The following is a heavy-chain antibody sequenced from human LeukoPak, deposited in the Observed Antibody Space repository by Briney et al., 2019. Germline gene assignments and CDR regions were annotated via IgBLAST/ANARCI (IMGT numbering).Heavy chain of an antibody. CDR3: ARRRIPVAVSAAFDI. CDR2: TSSDGNNK. Sequence: GGSLRLSCAASGFTFNTYAMHWVRQTPGKGLEWVAVTSSDGNNKFYADSVKGRFTVSRDNSKNTLFLEVHSLTTEDTAAYYCARRRIPVAVSAAFDIWGQGTMVTVSS. CDR1: GFTFNTYA. D-gene: IGHD6-19*01. V-gene: IGHV3-30-3*01. J-gene: IGHJ3*02.